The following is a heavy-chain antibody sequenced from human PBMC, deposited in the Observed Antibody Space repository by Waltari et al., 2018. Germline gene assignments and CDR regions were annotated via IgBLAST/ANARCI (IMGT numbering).Heavy chain of an antibody. CDR2: IRYDGSKR. V-gene: IGHV3-33*08. CDR1: GFAFGSYN. Sequence: QVQLVESGGGAVQPGGSVRLSCAASGFAFGSYNMHWVRQAPGKGLEGVAKIRYDGSKRNTADSVKGRFTISRDNSKNTLYLEMNSLRREDTAFYFCARDKGGDAGWYDPWGQGTLVIVSS. CDR3: ARDKGGDAGWYDP. J-gene: IGHJ5*02. D-gene: IGHD2-21*01.